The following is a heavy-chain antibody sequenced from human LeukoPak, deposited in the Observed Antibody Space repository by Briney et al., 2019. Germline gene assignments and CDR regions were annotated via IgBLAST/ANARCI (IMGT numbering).Heavy chain of an antibody. D-gene: IGHD3-9*01. CDR2: ISYDGSNK. CDR1: GFTFSSYA. V-gene: IGHV3-30*04. CDR3: ARGLSPILTGQYYFDY. Sequence: PGGSLRLSCAASGFTFSSYAMHWVRQAPGKGLEWVAVISYDGSNKYYADSVKGRFTISRDNSKNSLYLQMNSLRAEDTAVYYCARGLSPILTGQYYFDYWGQGTLVTVSS. J-gene: IGHJ4*02.